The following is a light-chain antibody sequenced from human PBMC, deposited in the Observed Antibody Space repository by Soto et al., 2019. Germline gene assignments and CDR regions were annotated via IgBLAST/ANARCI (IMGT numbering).Light chain of an antibody. CDR3: QRYIIPPIT. V-gene: IGKV1-16*02. CDR2: AAS. J-gene: IGKJ5*01. Sequence: DIQMTQSPSSVSASVGDRVTITWRASQGMSNFLAWFQQKPGKAPKSLIYAASSLQSGVPSKFSGSGSGTDFTLTISCLQPEDFPLFYCQRYIIPPITFGQGTRLEIK. CDR1: QGMSNF.